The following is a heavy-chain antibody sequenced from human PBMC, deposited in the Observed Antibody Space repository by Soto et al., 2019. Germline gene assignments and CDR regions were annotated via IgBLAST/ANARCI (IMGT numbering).Heavy chain of an antibody. Sequence: GASVKVSCKTSGYTFSSIGISWVRQAPGQGLEWMGWISPHKDNTYYAQRLQGRVTMTTDTSTSTAYMELRSLRSDDTAVYFCARDLDGSGSYYTNYWGQGTLVTVLL. CDR1: GYTFSSIG. J-gene: IGHJ4*02. CDR2: ISPHKDNT. V-gene: IGHV1-18*01. CDR3: ARDLDGSGSYYTNY. D-gene: IGHD3-10*01.